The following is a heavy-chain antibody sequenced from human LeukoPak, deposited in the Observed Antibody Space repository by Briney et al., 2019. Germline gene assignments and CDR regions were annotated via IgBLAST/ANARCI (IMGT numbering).Heavy chain of an antibody. CDR2: IYSGGST. CDR3: ARDSVTVNTFDI. D-gene: IGHD4-17*01. V-gene: IGHV3-66*01. CDR1: GFTVSSNY. J-gene: IGHJ3*02. Sequence: GGSLRLSCAASGFTVSSNYKSWVRQAPGKGLEWVSVIYSGGSTYYADSVKGRFTISRDNSKNTLYLQMNSLRAEDTAVYYCARDSVTVNTFDIWGQGTMVTVSS.